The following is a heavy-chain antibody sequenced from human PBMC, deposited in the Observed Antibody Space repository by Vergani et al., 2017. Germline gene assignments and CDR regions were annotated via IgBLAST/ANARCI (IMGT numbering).Heavy chain of an antibody. CDR3: ASTLGQWLMDV. J-gene: IGHJ6*02. CDR2: ISSSSSTI. D-gene: IGHD6-19*01. V-gene: IGHV3-48*04. Sequence: EVQLVESGGGLVQPGGSLRLSCAASGFTFSSYSMNWVRQAPGKGLEWVSYISSSSSTIYYADSVKGRFTIPRDNAKNSLYLQMNSLRAEDTAVYYCASTLGQWLMDVWGQGTTVTVSS. CDR1: GFTFSSYS.